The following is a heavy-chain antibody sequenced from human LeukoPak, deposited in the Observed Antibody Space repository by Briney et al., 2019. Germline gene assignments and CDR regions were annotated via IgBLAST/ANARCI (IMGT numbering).Heavy chain of an antibody. D-gene: IGHD6-6*01. CDR3: ARYYSSSYYYYYYYMDV. Sequence: ASVNVSCKASGYTFTSYDINWVRQATGQGLEWMGWMNPNSGNTGYAQKFQGRVTMTRNTSISTAYMELSSLRSEDTAVYYCARYYSSSYYYYYYYMDVWGKGTTVTVSS. CDR2: MNPNSGNT. CDR1: GYTFTSYD. V-gene: IGHV1-8*01. J-gene: IGHJ6*03.